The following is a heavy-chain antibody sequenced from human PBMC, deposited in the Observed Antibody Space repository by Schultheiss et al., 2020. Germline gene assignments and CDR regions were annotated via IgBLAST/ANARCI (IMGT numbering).Heavy chain of an antibody. J-gene: IGHJ5*02. V-gene: IGHV1-8*01. Sequence: ASVTVSCKASGYTFTSYDINWVRQATGQGLEWMGWMNPNSGNTGYAQKFQGRVTMTRNTSISTAYMELSSLRSEDTAVYYCARISSWYPNWFDPWGQGTLVTVYS. CDR1: GYTFTSYD. CDR3: ARISSWYPNWFDP. D-gene: IGHD6-13*01. CDR2: MNPNSGNT.